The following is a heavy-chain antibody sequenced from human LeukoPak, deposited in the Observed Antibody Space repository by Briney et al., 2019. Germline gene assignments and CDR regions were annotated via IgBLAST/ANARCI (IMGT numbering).Heavy chain of an antibody. CDR2: IYPVDSET. Sequence: GESLQISCNGSGYSFTSYWIGWVRQMPAKGVECVGTIYPVDSETNYGPSLQGQVPISPDKTISTAYLQWSSLKASDTAMYYCARLSGDYLGNSGQGTLVTVSS. D-gene: IGHD4-17*01. CDR3: ARLSGDYLGN. J-gene: IGHJ4*02. V-gene: IGHV5-51*01. CDR1: GYSFTSYW.